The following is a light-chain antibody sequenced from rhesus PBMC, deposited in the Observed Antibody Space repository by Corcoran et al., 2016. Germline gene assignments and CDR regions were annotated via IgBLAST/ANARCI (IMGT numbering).Light chain of an antibody. J-gene: IGKJ2*01. V-gene: IGKV1-43*02. CDR3: LQYNSDPYS. Sequence: DIQMTQSPSSLSASVGDRVTITCRASQVISSYLSWYQQKPGKAPKLLIYDAYTLQNGIPSRFSCGGSGTDFTLSISSLQPEDCATYYCLQYNSDPYSFGQGTKVEIK. CDR2: DAY. CDR1: QVISSY.